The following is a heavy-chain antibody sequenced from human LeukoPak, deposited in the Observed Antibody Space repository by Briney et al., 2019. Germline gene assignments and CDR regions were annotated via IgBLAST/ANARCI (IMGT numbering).Heavy chain of an antibody. CDR3: ARSRIRYGVDV. CDR2: ITSGGHFI. D-gene: IGHD2-15*01. CDR1: GFTFSTYD. V-gene: IGHV3-21*01. J-gene: IGHJ6*02. Sequence: GGSLRLSCAASGFTFSTYDMNWVRQAPGQGLEWVSSITSGGHFIHYADSVRGRFTISTDNAKTSLYLQMDSLRAEDTAVYYCARSRIRYGVDVWGQGTTVTVSS.